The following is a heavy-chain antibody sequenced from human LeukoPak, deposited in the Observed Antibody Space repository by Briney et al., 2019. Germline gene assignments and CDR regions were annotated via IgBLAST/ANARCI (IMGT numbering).Heavy chain of an antibody. D-gene: IGHD3-22*01. CDR1: GYTFTTYG. V-gene: IGHV1-18*01. CDR3: ARDRSPRQYYDTSDYHGAADY. Sequence: ASVKVSCKASGYTFTTYGIVWLRQAPGEGIQWMGWISPYNDTKYAQKVQGRVTMTTDTSTSTAYMELRSLGSDDTAVYYCARDRSPRQYYDTSDYHGAADYWGQGTLVAVSS. J-gene: IGHJ4*02. CDR2: ISPYNDT.